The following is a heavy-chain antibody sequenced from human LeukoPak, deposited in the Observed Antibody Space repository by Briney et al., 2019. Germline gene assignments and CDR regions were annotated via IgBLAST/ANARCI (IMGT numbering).Heavy chain of an antibody. CDR1: GFTFSSYG. D-gene: IGHD4-23*01. Sequence: GGSLRLSCAASGFTFSSYGMHWVRQAPGKGLEWVAVIWYDGSNKYYADSVKGRFTISRDNSKNTLYLQMNSLRAEDTAVYYCARDPGTVVTHLVYYFDYWGQGTLVTVSS. CDR3: ARDPGTVVTHLVYYFDY. CDR2: IWYDGSNK. V-gene: IGHV3-33*01. J-gene: IGHJ4*02.